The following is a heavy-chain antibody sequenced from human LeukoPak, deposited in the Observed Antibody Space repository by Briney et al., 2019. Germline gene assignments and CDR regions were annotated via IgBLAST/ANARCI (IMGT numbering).Heavy chain of an antibody. CDR3: ARAATYYYDSGPLD. CDR1: GYSFTSYW. D-gene: IGHD3-22*01. CDR2: IYPGDSDT. V-gene: IGHV5-51*01. J-gene: IGHJ4*02. Sequence: GESLKISCKGSGYSFTSYWLGWVRQMPGKGLEGMGIIYPGDSDTRYSPSFQGQVTISADKSISTDYLQWSSLKASDTAMYYCARAATYYYDSGPLDWGQGTLVTVSS.